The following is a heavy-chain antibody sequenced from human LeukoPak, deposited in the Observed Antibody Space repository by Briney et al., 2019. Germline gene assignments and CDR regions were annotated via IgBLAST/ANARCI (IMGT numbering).Heavy chain of an antibody. J-gene: IGHJ3*02. CDR2: IYYTGGT. CDR3: ARAPGAFDI. D-gene: IGHD1-26*01. Sequence: SETLSLTCTVSGASFSSYYWAWIRQHPGKGLEWIGYIYYTGGTHYNPSLKSRLTISVDTSENHFSLKLSSVTAADTAIYFCARAPGAFDIWGQGTMVTVSS. CDR1: GASFSSYY. V-gene: IGHV4-59*06.